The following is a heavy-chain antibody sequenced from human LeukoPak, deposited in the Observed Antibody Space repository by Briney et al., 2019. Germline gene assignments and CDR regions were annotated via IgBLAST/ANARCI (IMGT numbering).Heavy chain of an antibody. J-gene: IGHJ4*02. CDR2: ISWNSGSI. D-gene: IGHD4-17*01. V-gene: IGHV3-9*01. CDR3: AKDKGYGDYFDY. CDR1: GFTFDNYA. Sequence: PGGSLRLSCAAPGFTFDNYAMHWVRQAPGKGLEWVACISWNSGSIGYADSVKGRFTISRDNAKNSLYLQMNSLRAEDTALYYCAKDKGYGDYFDYWGEGTLVTVSS.